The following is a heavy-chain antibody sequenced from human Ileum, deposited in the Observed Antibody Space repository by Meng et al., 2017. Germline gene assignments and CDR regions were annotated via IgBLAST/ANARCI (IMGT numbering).Heavy chain of an antibody. CDR2: ISSSSSYI. CDR1: GFTFSSYS. CDR3: ARTKLIAVAGTLDPFLEYFQH. V-gene: IGHV3-21*01. D-gene: IGHD6-19*01. Sequence: GGSLRLSCAASGFTFSSYSMNWVRQAPGKGLEWVSSISSSSSYIYYADSVKGRFTISRDNAKNSLYLQMNSLRAEDTAVYYCARTKLIAVAGTLDPFLEYFQHWGQGTLVTVSS. J-gene: IGHJ1*01.